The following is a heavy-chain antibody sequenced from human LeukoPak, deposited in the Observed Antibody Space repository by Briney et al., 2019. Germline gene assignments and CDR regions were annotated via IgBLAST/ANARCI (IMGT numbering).Heavy chain of an antibody. J-gene: IGHJ4*02. CDR1: GYSFTSYW. D-gene: IGHD2-15*01. V-gene: IGHV5-51*01. CDR3: ARHSSCSGGSCYGDY. CDR2: IYPGDSDT. Sequence: GESLKISCKGSGYSFTSYWIGWVRQMPGKGLEWMGIIYPGDSDTRYSPSFQGQVTISADKSISTAYLQWSSLKASDTAMYYCARHSSCSGGSCYGDYWGRGTLVTVSS.